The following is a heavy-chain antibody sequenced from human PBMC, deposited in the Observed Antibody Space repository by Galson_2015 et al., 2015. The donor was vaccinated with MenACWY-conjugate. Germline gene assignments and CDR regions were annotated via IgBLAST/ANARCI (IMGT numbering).Heavy chain of an antibody. V-gene: IGHV3-7*01. CDR2: INKDGREK. J-gene: IGHJ4*01. D-gene: IGHD1-26*01. CDR3: AKENDQSGTSRTNFDT. CDR1: GSTFSGHW. Sequence: SLRLSCAASGSTFSGHWMSWVRQAPGKGLEWVANINKDGREKNYVDSVKGRFTISRDNARNSLYLQMNSLRAEDTAVYYCAKENDQSGTSRTNFDTWGQVTLDTVYS.